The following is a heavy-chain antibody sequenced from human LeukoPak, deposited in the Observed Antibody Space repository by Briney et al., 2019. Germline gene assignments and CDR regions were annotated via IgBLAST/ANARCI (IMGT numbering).Heavy chain of an antibody. CDR3: ARDEGNSGWYTFDY. V-gene: IGHV6-1*01. CDR2: TYYRSRWYY. J-gene: IGHJ4*02. Sequence: SQTLSVTCAISGDSVSSINGAWNWIRQSPSRGLEWLGRTYYRSRWYYDYAVSVQGRITISPDTSKNQFSLQLHSVTPEDAAVYYCARDEGNSGWYTFDYWGQGTLVTVSS. D-gene: IGHD6-19*01. CDR1: GDSVSSINGA.